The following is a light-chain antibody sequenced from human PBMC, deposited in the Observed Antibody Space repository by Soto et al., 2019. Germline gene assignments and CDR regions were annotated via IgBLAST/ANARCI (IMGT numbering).Light chain of an antibody. Sequence: QSALTQPASVSGSPGQSITISCTGTSSDVGGYNYVSWYQQHPGKAPKLMIYDVSIRPSGVSNRFSGSKSGNTASLTISGLQAEDEAAYYCTSFASSSTVVFGGGTKVTVL. CDR1: SSDVGGYNY. J-gene: IGLJ2*01. V-gene: IGLV2-14*01. CDR2: DVS. CDR3: TSFASSSTVV.